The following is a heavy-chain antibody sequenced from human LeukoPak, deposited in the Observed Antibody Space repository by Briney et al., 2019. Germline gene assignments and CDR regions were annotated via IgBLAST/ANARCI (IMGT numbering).Heavy chain of an antibody. J-gene: IGHJ5*02. V-gene: IGHV4-31*03. Sequence: SETLSLTCTVSGGSISSGGYYWSWIRQHPGKGLEWIGYIYYSGSTYYNPSLKSRVTISVDTSKNQFSLKLGSVTAADTAVYYCERGGKWFGELLARPSWFDPWGQGTLVTVSS. CDR1: GGSISSGGYY. CDR3: ERGGKWFGELLARPSWFDP. CDR2: IYYSGST. D-gene: IGHD3-10*01.